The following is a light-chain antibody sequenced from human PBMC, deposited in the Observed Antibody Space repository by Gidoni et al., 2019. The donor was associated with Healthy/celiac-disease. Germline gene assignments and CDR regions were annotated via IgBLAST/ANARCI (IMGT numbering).Light chain of an antibody. V-gene: IGLV3-1*01. CDR3: QAWDSSVV. Sequence: SYELTQQPPVSVSPGQTASITCSGDKLGDKYACWYQQKPGQSPVLVIYEDNKRPSGIPERFAGSNSGNTATLTISVTQAMDEADYYCQAWDSSVVFGGGTKLTVL. CDR2: EDN. CDR1: KLGDKY. J-gene: IGLJ3*02.